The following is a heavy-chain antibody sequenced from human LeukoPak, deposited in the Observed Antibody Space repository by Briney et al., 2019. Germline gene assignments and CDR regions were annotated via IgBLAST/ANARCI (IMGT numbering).Heavy chain of an antibody. V-gene: IGHV4-34*01. Sequence: SETLSLTCAVYGGSFSGYYWSWIRQPPGKGLEWIGEINHSGNTNYNPSLKSRVTISVDTSKNQFSLKLSSVTAADTAVYYCARAAVIRKDIVVVPAAMRGEEGGLDYWGQGTLVTVSS. CDR1: GGSFSGYY. CDR2: INHSGNT. CDR3: ARAAVIRKDIVVVPAAMRGEEGGLDY. J-gene: IGHJ4*02. D-gene: IGHD2-2*01.